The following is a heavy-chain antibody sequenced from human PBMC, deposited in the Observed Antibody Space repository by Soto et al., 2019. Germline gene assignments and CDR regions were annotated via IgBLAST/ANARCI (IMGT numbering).Heavy chain of an antibody. CDR3: VPAGMVGSNSTTQDCLEP. D-gene: IGHD3-3*02. CDR1: GYSFTRHL. J-gene: IGHJ5*02. V-gene: IGHV5-51*01. CDR2: IYPGGSDT. Sequence: PADSLKVSCVFSGYSFTRHLMFWVLQMPGKGLECMGIIYPGGSDTRYSPSFQGQVTISADKSIRTADLQWNSLQASETALYYCVPAGMVGSNSTTQDCLEPCGQRPLV.